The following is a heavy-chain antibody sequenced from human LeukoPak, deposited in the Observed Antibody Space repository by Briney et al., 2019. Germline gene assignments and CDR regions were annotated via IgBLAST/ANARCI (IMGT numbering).Heavy chain of an antibody. CDR1: GGSFSGYY. Sequence: PSETLSLTCAVYGGSFSGYYWSWIRQPPGKGLEWIGEINHSGSTNYNPSLKSRVTISVDTSKNQFSLKLSSVTAADTAVYYCARLLTGWFDPWGQGTLVTVSS. CDR2: INHSGST. J-gene: IGHJ5*02. V-gene: IGHV4-34*01. CDR3: ARLLTGWFDP. D-gene: IGHD7-27*01.